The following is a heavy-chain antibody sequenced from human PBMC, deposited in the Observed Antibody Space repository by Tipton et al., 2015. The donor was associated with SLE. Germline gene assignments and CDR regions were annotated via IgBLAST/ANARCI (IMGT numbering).Heavy chain of an antibody. V-gene: IGHV3-30*04. CDR1: GFTFSSYA. Sequence: SLRLSCAASGFTFSSYAMHWVRQAPGKGLEWAAVISYDGSNKYYADSVKGRFTISRDNSKNTLYLQMNSLRAEDTAVYYCARAPRLTGDPDYYYYMDVWGKGTTVTVSS. CDR2: ISYDGSNK. J-gene: IGHJ6*03. CDR3: ARAPRLTGDPDYYYYMDV. D-gene: IGHD7-27*01.